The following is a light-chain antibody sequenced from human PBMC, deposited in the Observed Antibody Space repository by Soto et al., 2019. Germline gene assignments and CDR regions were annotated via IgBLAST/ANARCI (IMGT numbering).Light chain of an antibody. CDR1: GSTIGAGYD. CDR3: QSYDSSLSVV. Sequence: QSVLTQPPSVSGAPGQRVTISCTGSGSTIGAGYDVHWYQQLPGTAPRLLIYDNTNRPSGVPDRFSGSKSGTSASLAISGLQAEDEADYYCQSYDSSLSVVFGGGNKLTVL. V-gene: IGLV1-40*01. CDR2: DNT. J-gene: IGLJ2*01.